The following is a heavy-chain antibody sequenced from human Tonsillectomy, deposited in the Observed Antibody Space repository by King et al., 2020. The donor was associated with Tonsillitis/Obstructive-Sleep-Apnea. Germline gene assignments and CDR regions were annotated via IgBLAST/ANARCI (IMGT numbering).Heavy chain of an antibody. Sequence: VQLQQWGAGLLKPSETLSLTCAVYGRSLSDYYWSWIRQPPGRGLEWIGKINHAGSTNYNPSLKRRVTISVDTSKNQFSLKLSSVTAADTAVYYCARREGDMITFGGQFYFDYWGQGALVTVSS. V-gene: IGHV4-34*01. CDR3: ARREGDMITFGGQFYFDY. J-gene: IGHJ4*02. D-gene: IGHD3-16*01. CDR1: GRSLSDYY. CDR2: INHAGST.